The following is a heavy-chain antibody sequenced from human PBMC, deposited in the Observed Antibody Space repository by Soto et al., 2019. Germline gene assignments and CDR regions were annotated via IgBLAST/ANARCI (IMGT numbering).Heavy chain of an antibody. CDR3: ARGNHRWLQLWYFDL. CDR1: GGTFSNYP. J-gene: IGHJ2*01. V-gene: IGHV1-69*12. CDR2: IIPIFGTV. Sequence: QVQLVQSGAEVKKPGSSVKVSCKASGGTFSNYPISWVRQAPGQGLEWMGGIIPIFGTVNYAQKFQGRVTITGDEYTSKGYMEGSNLRSEDTAVYYCARGNHRWLQLWYFDLWGRGTLVTVSS. D-gene: IGHD5-12*01.